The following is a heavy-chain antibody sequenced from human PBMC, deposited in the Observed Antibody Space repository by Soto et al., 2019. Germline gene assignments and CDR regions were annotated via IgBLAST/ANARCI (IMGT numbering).Heavy chain of an antibody. CDR1: GGSISSYY. Sequence: SETLSLTCTVSGGSISSYYWSWIRQSPGKGLEWIGYISYSGNTNYNPSLKSRVTISVDMSKKQLSLNLTSVTAADTAVYYCAREGVLTLFDHWGQGTLVTVSS. D-gene: IGHD2-15*01. CDR2: ISYSGNT. CDR3: AREGVLTLFDH. V-gene: IGHV4-59*01. J-gene: IGHJ4*02.